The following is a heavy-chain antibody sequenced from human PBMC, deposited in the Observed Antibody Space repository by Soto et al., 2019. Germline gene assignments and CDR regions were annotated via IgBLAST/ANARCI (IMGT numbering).Heavy chain of an antibody. V-gene: IGHV3-7*01. Sequence: EVQLVESGRGLVQPGGSLRLSCAASGFSFSDYWMTWVRQAPGKGLELVANIQQDGSERNYVDSVKGRFTISRDNAKNSVYLQMNSLTAEDTAVYYCARTARLLDYWGQGTLVTVSS. CDR3: ARTARLLDY. CDR1: GFSFSDYW. J-gene: IGHJ4*02. D-gene: IGHD6-6*01. CDR2: IQQDGSER.